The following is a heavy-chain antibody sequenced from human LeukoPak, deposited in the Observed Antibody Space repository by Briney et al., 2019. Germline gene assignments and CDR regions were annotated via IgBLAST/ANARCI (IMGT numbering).Heavy chain of an antibody. CDR1: GFTFSSYA. CDR2: ISGSGGST. CDR3: ACKWFGELLSDY. D-gene: IGHD3-10*01. J-gene: IGHJ4*02. V-gene: IGHV3-23*01. Sequence: GGSLRLSCAASGFTFSSYAMSWVRQAPGKGLEWVSAISGSGGSTYYADSVKGRFTISRDNSKNTLYLQMNSLRAEDTAVYYCACKWFGELLSDYWGQGTLVTVSS.